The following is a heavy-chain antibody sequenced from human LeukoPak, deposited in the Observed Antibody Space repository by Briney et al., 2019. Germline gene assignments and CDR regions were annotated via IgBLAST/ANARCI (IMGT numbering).Heavy chain of an antibody. D-gene: IGHD3-10*01. CDR3: AREITMVRGVIREGYGMDV. CDR1: GGSLSSYY. Sequence: SETLSLTCTVSGGSLSSYYWSWIRQPPGEGLEWIGYIYHSGSTNYNASLKSRVTISVDTSKKQFSLKLSSVTAADTAVYYCAREITMVRGVIREGYGMDVWGQGTTVTVSS. J-gene: IGHJ6*02. CDR2: IYHSGST. V-gene: IGHV4-59*01.